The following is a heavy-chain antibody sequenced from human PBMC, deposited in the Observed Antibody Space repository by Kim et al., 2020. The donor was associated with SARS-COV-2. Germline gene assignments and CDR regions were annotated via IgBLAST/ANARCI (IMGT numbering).Heavy chain of an antibody. V-gene: IGHV3-30*03. D-gene: IGHD3-22*01. CDR3: WSNYYDSSGFAFDI. J-gene: IGHJ3*02. Sequence: GGSLRLSCAASGFTFSSYGMHWVRQAPGKGLEWVAVISYDGSNKYYADSVKGRFTISRDNSKNTLYLQMNSLRAEDTAVYYCWSNYYDSSGFAFDIWGQG. CDR2: ISYDGSNK. CDR1: GFTFSSYG.